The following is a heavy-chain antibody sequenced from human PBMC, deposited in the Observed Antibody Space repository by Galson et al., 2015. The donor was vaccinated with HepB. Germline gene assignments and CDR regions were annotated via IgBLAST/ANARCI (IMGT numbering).Heavy chain of an antibody. V-gene: IGHV3-48*04. CDR2: ISERSDII. CDR3: AKSSRGIVVVPAAKFDP. D-gene: IGHD2-2*01. CDR1: GFTFSRDS. J-gene: IGHJ2*01. Sequence: SLRLSCAASGFTFSRDSMNWVRQAPGRGLEWVSYISERSDIIYYADSVKGRFTISRDNAKNSLFLQMNSLRAEDTAVYYCAKSSRGIVVVPAAKFDPWGRGTLVTVSS.